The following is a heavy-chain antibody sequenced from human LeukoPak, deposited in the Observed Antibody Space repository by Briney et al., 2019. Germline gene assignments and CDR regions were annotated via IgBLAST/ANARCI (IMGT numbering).Heavy chain of an antibody. J-gene: IGHJ4*02. Sequence: ASVKVSCKASGYTFTSYGISWVRQAPGQGLEWMGWISGYNGNTNYAQKLQGRVTVTTDTSTSTAYMELRSLRSDDTAVYYCARVGCSSSSCYPEKDFWGQGTLVTVSS. CDR2: ISGYNGNT. V-gene: IGHV1-18*01. D-gene: IGHD2-2*01. CDR3: ARVGCSSSSCYPEKDF. CDR1: GYTFTSYG.